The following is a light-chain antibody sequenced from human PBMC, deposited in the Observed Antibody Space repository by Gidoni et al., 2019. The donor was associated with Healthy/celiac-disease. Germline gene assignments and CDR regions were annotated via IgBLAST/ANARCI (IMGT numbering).Light chain of an antibody. J-gene: IGLJ2*01. CDR1: SSDVGGYNF. Sequence: QSALTQPASVSGSPGQSITLSCTGTSSDVGGYNFVSWYQQHPGKAPKLMIYQVSDRPSGVSSRFSGSKSGNTASLTISGLQAEDEADYFCCSYTSSNTLVFGGGTKLTVL. CDR3: CSYTSSNTLV. V-gene: IGLV2-14*01. CDR2: QVS.